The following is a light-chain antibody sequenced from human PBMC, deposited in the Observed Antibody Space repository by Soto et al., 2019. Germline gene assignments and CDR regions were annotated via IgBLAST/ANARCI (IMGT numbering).Light chain of an antibody. CDR2: GAS. V-gene: IGKV3-20*01. J-gene: IGKJ1*01. CDR1: QTVRGNY. CDR3: HQYGDSRA. Sequence: ESVLTQSPGTLSLSPGEGATLSCRASQTVRGNYLAWYQQKPGQAPRLLIHGASNRATSIPDRFSGSGSGTDFTLTISRLEPEDFAVYFCHQYGDSRAFGQGTRVEIK.